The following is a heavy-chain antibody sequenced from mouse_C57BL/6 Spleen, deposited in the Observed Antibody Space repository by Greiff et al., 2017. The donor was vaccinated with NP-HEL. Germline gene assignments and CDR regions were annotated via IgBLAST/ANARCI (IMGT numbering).Heavy chain of an antibody. V-gene: IGHV1-52*01. D-gene: IGHD2-1*01. Sequence: VQLQQPGAELVRPGSSVKLSCKASGYTFTSYWMHWVKQRPIQGLEWIGNIDPSDSETHYNQKFKDKATLTVDKSSSTAYMQLSSLTSEDSAVYYCARGWGNYAWFAYWGQGTLVTVSA. J-gene: IGHJ3*01. CDR1: GYTFTSYW. CDR2: IDPSDSET. CDR3: ARGWGNYAWFAY.